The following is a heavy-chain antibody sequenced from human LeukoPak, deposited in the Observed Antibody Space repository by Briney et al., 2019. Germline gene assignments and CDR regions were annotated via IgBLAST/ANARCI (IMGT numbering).Heavy chain of an antibody. J-gene: IGHJ3*02. Sequence: SETLSLTCTVSGGSISSSIYYWGWVRQPPGKVLEWIGRIYYSGSTYYNPSLKSRVTISVDTSKNQFSLKLSSVTATDTAVYYCARHYSSGWYRAFDIWGQGTMVTVSS. D-gene: IGHD6-19*01. CDR2: IYYSGST. CDR3: ARHYSSGWYRAFDI. V-gene: IGHV4-39*01. CDR1: GGSISSSIYY.